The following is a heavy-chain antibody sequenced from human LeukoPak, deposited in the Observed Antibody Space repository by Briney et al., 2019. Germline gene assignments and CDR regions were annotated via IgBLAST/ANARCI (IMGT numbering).Heavy chain of an antibody. CDR3: AKDLWDLSGWYGDY. Sequence: GGSLRLSCAASGFTFSNYAMTWVRQAPGKGLEWVSAISDSGGTTYYADSVKGRFTISRDNSENTLYLQMNSLKDEDTAVYYCAKDLWDLSGWYGDYWGQGTLVTVSS. D-gene: IGHD6-19*01. J-gene: IGHJ4*02. CDR2: ISDSGGTT. CDR1: GFTFSNYA. V-gene: IGHV3-23*01.